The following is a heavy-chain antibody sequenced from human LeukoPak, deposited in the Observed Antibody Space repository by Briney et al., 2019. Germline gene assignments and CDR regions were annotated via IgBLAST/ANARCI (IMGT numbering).Heavy chain of an antibody. CDR3: AKGSYYDSSGSFYSDY. V-gene: IGHV3-23*01. Sequence: PGGSLRLSCAASGFTFSNYAMSWVRQAPGKGLEWVSAISGSGGSTYYADSVKGRFTISRDNSKNTLYLQMNSLGAEDTAVYYCAKGSYYDSSGSFYSDYWGQGTLVTVSS. D-gene: IGHD3-22*01. J-gene: IGHJ4*02. CDR2: ISGSGGST. CDR1: GFTFSNYA.